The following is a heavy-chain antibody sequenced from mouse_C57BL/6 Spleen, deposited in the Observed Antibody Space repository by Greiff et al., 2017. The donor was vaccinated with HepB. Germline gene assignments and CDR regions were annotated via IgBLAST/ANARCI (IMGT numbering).Heavy chain of an antibody. CDR3: ARNGNSSFAY. J-gene: IGHJ3*01. Sequence: VQLQQSGAELVMPGASVKLSCKASGYTFTSYWMHWVKQRPGQGLEWIGEIDPSDSYTNYNQKFKGKSTLTVDKSSSTAYMQLSSLTSEDSAVYYCARNGNSSFAYWGQGTLVTVSA. CDR2: IDPSDSYT. V-gene: IGHV1-69*01. CDR1: GYTFTSYW. D-gene: IGHD2-1*01.